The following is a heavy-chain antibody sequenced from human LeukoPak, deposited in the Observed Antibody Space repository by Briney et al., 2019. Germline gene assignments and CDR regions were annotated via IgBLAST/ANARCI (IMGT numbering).Heavy chain of an antibody. CDR3: ASGGDTDAFDI. CDR2: ISYDGSNK. J-gene: IGHJ3*02. V-gene: IGHV3-30-3*01. D-gene: IGHD2-21*02. Sequence: GGSLRLSCAASGFTFSSYDMHWVRQAPGKGLEWVAVISYDGSNKYYADSVKGRFTISRDNSKNTLYLQMNSLRAEDTAVYYCASGGDTDAFDIWGQGTMVTVSS. CDR1: GFTFSSYD.